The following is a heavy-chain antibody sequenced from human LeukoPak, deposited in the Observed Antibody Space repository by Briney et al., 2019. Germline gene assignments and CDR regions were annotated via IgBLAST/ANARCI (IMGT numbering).Heavy chain of an antibody. J-gene: IGHJ4*02. CDR2: IGTSSTYI. Sequence: GGSLRLSCAASGFTFSFYTMSWVRQAPGKGLEWVSSIGTSSTYIYYSDSLKGRFTISRDNAKNSLYLQMNSLRAEDTAVYYCARDHGGNSDYWGQGTLVTVSS. CDR1: GFTFSFYT. V-gene: IGHV3-21*01. D-gene: IGHD4-23*01. CDR3: ARDHGGNSDY.